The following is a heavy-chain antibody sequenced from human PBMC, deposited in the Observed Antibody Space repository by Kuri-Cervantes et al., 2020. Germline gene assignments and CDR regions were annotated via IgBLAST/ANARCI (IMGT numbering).Heavy chain of an antibody. CDR2: ISSNSYTV. J-gene: IGHJ3*02. CDR1: GFTFSTYS. D-gene: IGHD1-26*01. CDR3: AKDSSWELLAGAFDI. V-gene: IGHV3-48*01. Sequence: GESLKISCAASGFTFSTYSMNWVRQAPGKGLEWVSYISSNSYTVYYADSVRGRFTISRDNAKNSLYLQMNSLRAEDTALYYCAKDSSWELLAGAFDIWGQGTMVTVSS.